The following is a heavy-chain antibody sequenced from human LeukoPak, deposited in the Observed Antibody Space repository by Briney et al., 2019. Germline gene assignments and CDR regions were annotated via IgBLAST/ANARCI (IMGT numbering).Heavy chain of an antibody. Sequence: GGSLRLSCAASGFTFSSYGMHWVRQAPGKGPEWVSSIRSDASSIYYADSVKGRFTISRDNAKNSVFLQMNSLRAGDTAVYYCARDGYSIGYFYDLWGQGPLVTVSS. CDR2: IRSDASSI. V-gene: IGHV3-21*01. J-gene: IGHJ4*02. CDR1: GFTFSSYG. D-gene: IGHD3-22*01. CDR3: ARDGYSIGYFYDL.